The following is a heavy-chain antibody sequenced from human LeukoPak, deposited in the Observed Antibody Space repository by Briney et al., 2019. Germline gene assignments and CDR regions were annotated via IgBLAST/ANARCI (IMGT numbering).Heavy chain of an antibody. V-gene: IGHV4-30-4*01. CDR1: GGSISSGDSY. Sequence: PSQTLSLTCTVSGGSISSGDSYWRWIRQPPGKGLEWIGYIYYSGSTYYNPSLKSRVTISVDTSKNQFSLKLSSVTAADTAVYYCARYQGDYGTDYWGQGTLVTVSS. CDR2: IYYSGST. CDR3: ARYQGDYGTDY. J-gene: IGHJ4*02. D-gene: IGHD4-17*01.